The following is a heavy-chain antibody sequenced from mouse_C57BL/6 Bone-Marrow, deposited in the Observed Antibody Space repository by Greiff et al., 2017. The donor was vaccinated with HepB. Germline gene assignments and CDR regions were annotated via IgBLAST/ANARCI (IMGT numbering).Heavy chain of an antibody. J-gene: IGHJ3*01. D-gene: IGHD2-1*01. CDR2: ISSGSSTI. V-gene: IGHV5-17*01. Sequence: EVNLVESGGGLVKPGGSLKLSCAASGFTFSDYGMHWVRQAPEKGLEWVAYISSGSSTIYYADTVKGRFTISRDNAKNTLFLQMTSLRSEDTAMYYCARGGGNSWFAYWGQGTLVTVSA. CDR3: ARGGGNSWFAY. CDR1: GFTFSDYG.